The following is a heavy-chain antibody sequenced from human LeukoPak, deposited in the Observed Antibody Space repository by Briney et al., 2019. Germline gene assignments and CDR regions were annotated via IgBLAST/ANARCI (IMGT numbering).Heavy chain of an antibody. V-gene: IGHV1-24*01. CDR2: FDPEDGET. CDR1: GNTLTELS. D-gene: IGHD3-22*01. J-gene: IGHJ4*02. Sequence: ASVKVSCKVSGNTLTELSIHWVRHAPEKGFEWMGGFDPEDGETIYAQKFQGRVTMTEDTSTDTAYMELSSLRSEDTAVYYCAGADITMIGYYWGQGTLVTVSS. CDR3: AGADITMIGYY.